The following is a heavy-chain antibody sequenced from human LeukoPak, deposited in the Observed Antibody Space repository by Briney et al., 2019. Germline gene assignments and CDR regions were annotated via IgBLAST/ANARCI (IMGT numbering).Heavy chain of an antibody. V-gene: IGHV3-53*01. CDR3: ARVLTGSQVIAYFDY. CDR2: IYSGGST. Sequence: PGGSLRLSCAASGFTVSSNYMSWVRQAPGKGLEWVSVIYSGGSTYYADPVKGRFTISRDNSKNTLYLQMNSLRAEDTAVYYCARVLTGSQVIAYFDYWGQGTLVTVSS. J-gene: IGHJ4*02. D-gene: IGHD3-9*01. CDR1: GFTVSSNY.